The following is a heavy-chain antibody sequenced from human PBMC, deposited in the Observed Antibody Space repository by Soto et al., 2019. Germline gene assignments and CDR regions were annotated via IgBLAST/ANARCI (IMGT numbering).Heavy chain of an antibody. CDR1: GGTFSSYA. Sequence: SVKVSCKASGGTFSSYAISWVRQAPGQGLEWMGGIIPIFGTANYAQKFQGRVTITADESTSTAYMELSSLRSEDTAVYYCAGRLTTVVTPDDAFDIWGQGTMVTVSS. D-gene: IGHD4-17*01. CDR2: IIPIFGTA. J-gene: IGHJ3*02. CDR3: AGRLTTVVTPDDAFDI. V-gene: IGHV1-69*13.